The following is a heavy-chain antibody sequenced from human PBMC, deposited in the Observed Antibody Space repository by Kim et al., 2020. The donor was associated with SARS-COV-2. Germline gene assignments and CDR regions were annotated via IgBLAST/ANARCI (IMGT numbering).Heavy chain of an antibody. V-gene: IGHV4-39*01. D-gene: IGHD6-19*01. Sequence: LKGRVTISVDTTKNRFSMKLSSVTAADTAVYYCARTENLGYSSLKPHFDYWGQGTLVTVSS. CDR3: ARTENLGYSSLKPHFDY. J-gene: IGHJ4*02.